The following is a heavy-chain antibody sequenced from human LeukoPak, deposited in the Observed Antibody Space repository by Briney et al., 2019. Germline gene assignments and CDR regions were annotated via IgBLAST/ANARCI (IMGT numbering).Heavy chain of an antibody. J-gene: IGHJ6*02. CDR2: ISYDGSNK. D-gene: IGHD3-10*01. CDR3: ARGTRVQLPRYYYHGLAL. V-gene: IGHV3-30-3*01. Sequence: GGSLRLSCAASGFTFSSYPMPWVRQAPGKGLGWVAVISYDGSNKYYADSVKGRFTISRDNSKNMLFLQMNGLAVEDTAVYFCARGTRVQLPRYYYHGLALWGQGTTVIVSS. CDR1: GFTFSSYP.